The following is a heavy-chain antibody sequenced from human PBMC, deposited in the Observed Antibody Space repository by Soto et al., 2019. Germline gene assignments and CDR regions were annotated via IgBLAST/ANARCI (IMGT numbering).Heavy chain of an antibody. Sequence: SQTLSLTCAISGDSVSSNSAAWKWIRQSPSRGLEWLGRTYYRSHWSKDYAVSVKSRITINPDTSKNQFSLQLYSVTPEDTAVYYCAGVSWFRGMDVWGQGTPVTVSS. CDR1: GDSVSSNSAA. CDR3: AGVSWFRGMDV. V-gene: IGHV6-1*01. CDR2: TYYRSHWSK. J-gene: IGHJ6*02. D-gene: IGHD3-10*01.